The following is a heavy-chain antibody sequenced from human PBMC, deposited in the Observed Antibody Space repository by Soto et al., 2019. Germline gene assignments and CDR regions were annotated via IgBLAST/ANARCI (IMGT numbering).Heavy chain of an antibody. Sequence: QVQLVESGGGLVKPGGSLRLSCAASGFTLSDYYMTWIRQAPGKGLEWVSYIRGRGPTTYYADSVKGRFSISRDNAKNSLLLQLNSLRVEDTAVYYCARARPDIVMVVGETPGYYGMDVWGQGTTVTVSS. J-gene: IGHJ6*02. CDR3: ARARPDIVMVVGETPGYYGMDV. V-gene: IGHV3-11*01. CDR2: IRGRGPTT. CDR1: GFTLSDYY. D-gene: IGHD2-8*02.